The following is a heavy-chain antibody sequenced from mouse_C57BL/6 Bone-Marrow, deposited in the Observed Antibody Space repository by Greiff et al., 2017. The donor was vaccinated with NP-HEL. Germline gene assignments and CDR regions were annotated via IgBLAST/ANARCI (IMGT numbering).Heavy chain of an antibody. Sequence: QVHVKQSGPGLVQPSQSLSITCTVSGFSLTSYGVHWVRQSPGKGLEWLGVIWSGGSTDYNAAFISRLSISKDNSKSQVFFKMNSLQADDTAIYYCASASGRYGSSLYYAMDYWGQGTSVTVSS. CDR2: IWSGGST. CDR1: GFSLTSYG. D-gene: IGHD1-1*01. J-gene: IGHJ4*01. CDR3: ASASGRYGSSLYYAMDY. V-gene: IGHV2-2*01.